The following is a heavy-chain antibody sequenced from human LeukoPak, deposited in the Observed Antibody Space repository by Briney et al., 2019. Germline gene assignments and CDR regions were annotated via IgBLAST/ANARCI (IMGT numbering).Heavy chain of an antibody. CDR3: ARAYCSGGSCYSPSYYYYGMDV. J-gene: IGHJ6*04. V-gene: IGHV3-21*01. CDR1: GFTFSSYS. Sequence: GGSLRLSCAASGFTFSSYSMNWVRQAPGKGLEWVSSISSSSSYIYYADSVKGRFTISRDNAKNSLYLQMNSPRAEDPAVYYCARAYCSGGSCYSPSYYYYGMDVWGKGTTVTVSS. CDR2: ISSSSSYI. D-gene: IGHD2-15*01.